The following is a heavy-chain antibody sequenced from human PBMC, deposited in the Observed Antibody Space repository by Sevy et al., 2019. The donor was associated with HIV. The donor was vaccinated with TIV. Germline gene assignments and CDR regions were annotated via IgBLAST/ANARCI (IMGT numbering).Heavy chain of an antibody. CDR2: IMPSGIT. Sequence: SETLSLTCAVYGGSLSGYYWSWIRQPPGKGLEWIGEIMPSGITNYNPSLKSRVSISIDTSKNQFSLNANSVTAADTAIYYCARGQWEHPFWGQGTQVTVSS. J-gene: IGHJ4*02. V-gene: IGHV4-34*01. D-gene: IGHD1-26*01. CDR1: GGSLSGYY. CDR3: ARGQWEHPF.